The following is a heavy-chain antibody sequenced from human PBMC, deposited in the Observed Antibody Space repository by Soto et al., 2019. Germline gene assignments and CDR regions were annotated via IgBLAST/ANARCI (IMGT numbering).Heavy chain of an antibody. Sequence: SETLSLTCTVSGGSISSSSYYWGWIRQPPGKGLEWIGSIYYSGNTYYNPSLKSRVTISVDTSKNQFSLKLSSVTAADTAVYYCARLIVVVVAATAPPNFYYFDYWGQGTLVTVSS. J-gene: IGHJ4*02. CDR2: IYYSGNT. CDR3: ARLIVVVVAATAPPNFYYFDY. V-gene: IGHV4-39*01. CDR1: GGSISSSSYY. D-gene: IGHD2-15*01.